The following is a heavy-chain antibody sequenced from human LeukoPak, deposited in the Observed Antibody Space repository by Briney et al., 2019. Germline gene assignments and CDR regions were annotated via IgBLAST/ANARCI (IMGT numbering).Heavy chain of an antibody. CDR1: GYTFTSYY. Sequence: ASVKVSCKASGYTFTSYYMHWVRQAPGQGLEWMGWINPNSGGTNYAQKFQGRVTMTRDTSISTAYMELSRLRSDDTAVYYCARSSGGSPNREYMDVWGKGTTVTVSS. J-gene: IGHJ6*03. CDR2: INPNSGGT. D-gene: IGHD3-16*01. CDR3: ARSSGGSPNREYMDV. V-gene: IGHV1-2*02.